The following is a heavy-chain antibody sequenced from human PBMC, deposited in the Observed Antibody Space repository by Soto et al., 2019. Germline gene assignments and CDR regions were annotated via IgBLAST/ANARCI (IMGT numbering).Heavy chain of an antibody. J-gene: IGHJ4*02. CDR2: IVPIVDTS. V-gene: IGHV1-69*12. CDR1: GGTFGSYA. CDR3: VRVVAIPGYPDN. D-gene: IGHD5-12*01. Sequence: QVQLVQSGAEVRQPASSVKVSCKTSGGTFGSYAISWVRQAPGQGLEWMGGIVPIVDTSTYAQKFQVRVTITADESTSTVYMELSSLRSDDTAVYYCVRVVAIPGYPDNWGQGTLVTVSS.